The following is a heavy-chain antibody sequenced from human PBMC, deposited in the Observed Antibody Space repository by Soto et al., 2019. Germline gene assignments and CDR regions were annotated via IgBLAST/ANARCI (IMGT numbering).Heavy chain of an antibody. V-gene: IGHV4-34*01. CDR3: ARRKGPRGYDISNFGGWFDP. J-gene: IGHJ5*02. Sequence: QVQLQQWGAGLLKPSETLPLTCAVYGGSFSGYYWTWIRQPPGKGLEWIGEITHSGSTKYNPALRSRVTMSVDTSKNQFSLKLTAVTAADTAVYYWARRKGPRGYDISNFGGWFDPWGQGTLVTVSS. D-gene: IGHD4-4*01. CDR2: ITHSGST. CDR1: GGSFSGYY.